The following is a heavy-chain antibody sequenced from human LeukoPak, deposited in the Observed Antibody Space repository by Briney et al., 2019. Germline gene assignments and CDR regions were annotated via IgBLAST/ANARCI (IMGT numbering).Heavy chain of an antibody. V-gene: IGHV4-39*07. J-gene: IGHJ4*02. D-gene: IGHD3-22*01. CDR3: ARVQAAYYYDSSGYYRFFDY. CDR1: GGSISSSSYY. CDR2: INHSGST. Sequence: SETLSLTCTVSGGSISSSSYYWSWIRQPPGKGLEWIGEINHSGSTKYNPSLKSRVTISVDTSKNQFSLKLSSVTAADTAVYYCARVQAAYYYDSSGYYRFFDYWGQGTLVTVSS.